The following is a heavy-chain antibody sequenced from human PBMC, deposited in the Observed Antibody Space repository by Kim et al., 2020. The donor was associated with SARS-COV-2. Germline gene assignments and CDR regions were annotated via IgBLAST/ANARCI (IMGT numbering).Heavy chain of an antibody. D-gene: IGHD5-12*01. Sequence: SETLSLTCTVSGGSISSGSYYWSWIRQPDGKGLEWIGRIYSSGSTNYNPYLKSRVTISVDTSKNHFSLKLSSVTAADTAVYYCARGGDGYNSYYYSGMDVWGQGTTVTVSS. J-gene: IGHJ6*02. CDR1: GGSISSGSYY. CDR3: ARGGDGYNSYYYSGMDV. V-gene: IGHV4-61*02. CDR2: IYSSGST.